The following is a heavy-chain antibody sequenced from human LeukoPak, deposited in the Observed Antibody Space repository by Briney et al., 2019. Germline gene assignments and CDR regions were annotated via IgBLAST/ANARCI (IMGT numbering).Heavy chain of an antibody. Sequence: GGSLRLSCAASGFTFSSYAMHWVRQAPGKGLEWVAVISYDGGSKYYADSVKGRFTTSRDNSKNTLYLQMNSLRAEDTAVYYCARHLELPYYFDYWGQGTLVTVSS. CDR1: GFTFSSYA. D-gene: IGHD1-26*01. CDR2: ISYDGGSK. CDR3: ARHLELPYYFDY. J-gene: IGHJ4*02. V-gene: IGHV3-30*04.